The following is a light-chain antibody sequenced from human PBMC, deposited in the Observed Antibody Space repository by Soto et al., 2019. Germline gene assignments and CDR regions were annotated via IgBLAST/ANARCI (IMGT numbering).Light chain of an antibody. CDR2: GNN. Sequence: QLVLTQPPSVSGAPGQRVTISCTGSRSNIGADYDVHWYQQLPGTAPNLLIYGNNNRPSGVPDRFSGSKSGTSASLAITGLQAEDEADYYCQSYDSSLSAVVFGGGTKLTVL. CDR1: RSNIGADYD. CDR3: QSYDSSLSAVV. V-gene: IGLV1-40*01. J-gene: IGLJ2*01.